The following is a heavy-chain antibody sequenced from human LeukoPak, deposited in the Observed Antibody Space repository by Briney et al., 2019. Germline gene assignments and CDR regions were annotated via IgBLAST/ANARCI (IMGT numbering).Heavy chain of an antibody. V-gene: IGHV3-20*04. CDR3: ARGGITIFGVVSYMDV. CDR2: INWNGGST. Sequence: PGGSLRLSCAASGFTFDNYGMSWVRQGPGKGLEWVSGINWNGGSTGYADSVKGRFTISRDNAKNSLYLQMNSLRAEDTALYYCARGGITIFGVVSYMDVWGKGTTVTVSS. CDR1: GFTFDNYG. D-gene: IGHD3-3*01. J-gene: IGHJ6*03.